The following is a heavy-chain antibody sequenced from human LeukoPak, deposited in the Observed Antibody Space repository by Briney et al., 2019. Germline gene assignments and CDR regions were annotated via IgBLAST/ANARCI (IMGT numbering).Heavy chain of an antibody. V-gene: IGHV1-8*01. CDR1: GYTFTSYD. D-gene: IGHD2-15*01. J-gene: IGHJ4*02. Sequence: ASVKVSCKASGYTFTSYDINWVRQATGQGLEWLGWMNPNSGNTGYAQKFQGRVTMTRNTSISTAYMELSSLRSEDTAVYYCARSFCSGGSCYSGVDYWGQGTLVTVSS. CDR2: MNPNSGNT. CDR3: ARSFCSGGSCYSGVDY.